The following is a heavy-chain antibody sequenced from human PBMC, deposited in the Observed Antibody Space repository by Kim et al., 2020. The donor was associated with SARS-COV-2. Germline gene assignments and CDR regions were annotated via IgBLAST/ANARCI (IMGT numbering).Heavy chain of an antibody. CDR2: INHSGST. Sequence: SETLSLTCAVYGGSFSGYYWSWIRQPPGKGLEWIGEINHSGSTNYNPSLKSRVTISVDTSKNQFSLKLSSVTAADTAVYYCATEGIKSQWLGYWGQETLVTVSS. J-gene: IGHJ4*02. CDR1: GGSFSGYY. CDR3: ATEGIKSQWLGY. V-gene: IGHV4-34*01. D-gene: IGHD6-19*01.